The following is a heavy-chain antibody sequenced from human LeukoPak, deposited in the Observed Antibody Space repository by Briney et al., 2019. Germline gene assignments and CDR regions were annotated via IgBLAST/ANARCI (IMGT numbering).Heavy chain of an antibody. D-gene: IGHD2-2*02. V-gene: IGHV3-23*01. J-gene: IGHJ5*02. Sequence: PGGSLRLSYTASGFTHNIYEMSWIRHAPGKVLECVSSIDYSGGSTYYADSVKGRFTISRDNSKNTLYLQMNSLRTEDTALYYCAKAECSSTSCYRFDPWGQGTLVTVSS. CDR3: AKAECSSTSCYRFDP. CDR1: GFTHNIYE. CDR2: IDYSGGST.